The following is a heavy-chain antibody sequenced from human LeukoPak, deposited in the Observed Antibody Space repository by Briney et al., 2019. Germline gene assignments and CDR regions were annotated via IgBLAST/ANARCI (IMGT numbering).Heavy chain of an antibody. V-gene: IGHV3-30*04. Sequence: GGSLRLSCAASGFTFSSYAMHWVRQAPGKGLEWVAVISYDGSNKYYADSVKGRFTISRDNSKNTLYLQMNSLRAEDTAVYYCARFPIRGSSSDYWGQGTLVTVFS. J-gene: IGHJ4*02. CDR2: ISYDGSNK. CDR1: GFTFSSYA. CDR3: ARFPIRGSSSDY. D-gene: IGHD3-10*01.